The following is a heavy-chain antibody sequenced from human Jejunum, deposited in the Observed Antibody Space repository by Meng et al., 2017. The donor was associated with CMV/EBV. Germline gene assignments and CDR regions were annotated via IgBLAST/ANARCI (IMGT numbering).Heavy chain of an antibody. CDR1: DYA. D-gene: IGHD3-16*01. CDR3: TRDPFSYYHYYYGVDV. CDR2: ITSTAYGGTT. V-gene: IGHV3-49*04. J-gene: IGHJ6*02. Sequence: DYAMSWVRQAPGKGLEWVGFITSTAYGGTTEYAASVKGRFTISRDDSKRIAYLQMNSLKTEDTGVYYCTRDPFSYYHYYYGVDVWGQGTTVTVSS.